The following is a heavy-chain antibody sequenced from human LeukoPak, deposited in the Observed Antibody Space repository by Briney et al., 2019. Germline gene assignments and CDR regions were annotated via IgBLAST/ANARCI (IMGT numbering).Heavy chain of an antibody. V-gene: IGHV6-1*01. CDR3: ARVNSWTEEPDTGFDY. CDR1: GDSVSSTRSA. CDR2: TYYRSKWYN. D-gene: IGHD1-14*01. Sequence: SQTLSLTCAISGDSVSSTRSAWSWIRQSPSRGLEWLGRTYYRSKWYNDYAVSVKSRITIKPDTSKNQFSLQLNSVTPEDTAVYYCARVNSWTEEPDTGFDYWGQGSLVTVSS. J-gene: IGHJ4*02.